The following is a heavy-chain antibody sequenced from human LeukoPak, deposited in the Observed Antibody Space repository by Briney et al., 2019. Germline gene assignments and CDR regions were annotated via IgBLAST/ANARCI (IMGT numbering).Heavy chain of an antibody. CDR2: IYPSGNT. D-gene: IGHD3-22*01. J-gene: IGHJ3*02. V-gene: IGHV4-38-2*01. CDR3: ARSWRYESSIPDAFDI. CDR1: GYSISSAYY. Sequence: SETLSLTCAVSGYSISSAYYWGWIRQPPGKGLEWIGSIYPSGNTYYNPSLKSRVTMSLDTSKNQFSLKLSSVTAADTAIYYCARSWRYESSIPDAFDIWGQGTMVTVSS.